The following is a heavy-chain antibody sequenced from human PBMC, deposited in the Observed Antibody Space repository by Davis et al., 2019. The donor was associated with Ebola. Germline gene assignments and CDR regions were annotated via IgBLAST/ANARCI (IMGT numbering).Heavy chain of an antibody. CDR2: ISSNGNIK. CDR1: GFRFSDYY. J-gene: IGHJ4*02. Sequence: GESLKISCATSGFRFSDYYMSWVRQAPGKGLEWVSCISSNGNIKYYADSVKGRFTFSRDNAKNSLHLQMNSLTADDTAVYYCTRDGTRDSLVYWGQGTLVTVSS. V-gene: IGHV3-11*01. D-gene: IGHD1-1*01. CDR3: TRDGTRDSLVY.